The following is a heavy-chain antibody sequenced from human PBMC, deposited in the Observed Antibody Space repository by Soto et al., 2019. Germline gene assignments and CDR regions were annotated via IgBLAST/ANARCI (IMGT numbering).Heavy chain of an antibody. J-gene: IGHJ4*02. CDR1: GYNFASYG. V-gene: IGHV1-18*01. D-gene: IGHD5-18*01. CDR3: AGMQVEYSYDDFDY. Sequence: QVQLVQSGAEVKKPGASVKVSCKASGYNFASYGISWVRQAPGQGLEWMGWISVYNGNTKYAQKLQGRVTMTTDTSTSTAYMELRSLRSDDSAVYYCAGMQVEYSYDDFDYWGQGTLVTVSS. CDR2: ISVYNGNT.